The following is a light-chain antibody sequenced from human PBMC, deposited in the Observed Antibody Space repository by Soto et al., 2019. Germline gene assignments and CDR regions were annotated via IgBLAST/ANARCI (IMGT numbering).Light chain of an antibody. J-gene: IGLJ1*01. CDR2: DVS. CDR3: SSYTSSSTLLYV. V-gene: IGLV2-14*01. Sequence: QSALTQPASVSGSPGQSITISCTGTISDVGGYNYVSWYQQHPGKAPKVMIYDVSNRPSGVSNRFSGSKSGNTASLTISGLQAEDEAEYYCSSYTSSSTLLYVFVTGTKLTVL. CDR1: ISDVGGYNY.